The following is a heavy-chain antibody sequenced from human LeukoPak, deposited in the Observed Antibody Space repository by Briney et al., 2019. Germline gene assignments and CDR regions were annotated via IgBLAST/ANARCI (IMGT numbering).Heavy chain of an antibody. D-gene: IGHD2-15*01. Sequence: GGSLRLSCAASGFTFSGYSMNWVRQAPGKGLEWVSFISSTSRTTYYADSVKGRFTISRDNAKNSLYLQMNSLRAEDTAVYYCAREGPLDCSGGSCYLGGYYYYGMDVWGQGTTVTVSS. CDR3: AREGPLDCSGGSCYLGGYYYYGMDV. J-gene: IGHJ6*02. CDR1: GFTFSGYS. V-gene: IGHV3-48*04. CDR2: ISSTSRTT.